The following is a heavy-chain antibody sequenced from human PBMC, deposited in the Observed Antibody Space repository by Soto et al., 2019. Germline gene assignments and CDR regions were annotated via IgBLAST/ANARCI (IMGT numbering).Heavy chain of an antibody. Sequence: QVQLVESGGGVVQPGRSLRLSCAASGFTFSSCGMHWVRQAPGKGLEWVAVISYDGSNKYYADSVKGRFTISRDNSKNTLYLQMNSLRAEDTAVYYCAKDVVEKGMYYYYGMDVWGQGTTVTVSS. CDR2: ISYDGSNK. J-gene: IGHJ6*02. CDR3: AKDVVEKGMYYYYGMDV. D-gene: IGHD2-15*01. V-gene: IGHV3-30*18. CDR1: GFTFSSCG.